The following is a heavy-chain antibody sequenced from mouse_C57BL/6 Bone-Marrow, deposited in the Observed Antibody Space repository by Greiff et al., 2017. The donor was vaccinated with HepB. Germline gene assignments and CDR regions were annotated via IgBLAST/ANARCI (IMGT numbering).Heavy chain of an antibody. CDR2: INYDGSST. V-gene: IGHV5-16*01. Sequence: EVKVVESEGGLVQPGSSMKLSCTASGFTFSDYYMAWVRQVPEKGLEWVANINYDGSSTYYLDSLKSRFIISRDNAKNILYLQMSSLKSEDTATYYCAREDNAWFAYWGQGTLVTVSA. CDR3: AREDNAWFAY. CDR1: GFTFSDYY. J-gene: IGHJ3*01.